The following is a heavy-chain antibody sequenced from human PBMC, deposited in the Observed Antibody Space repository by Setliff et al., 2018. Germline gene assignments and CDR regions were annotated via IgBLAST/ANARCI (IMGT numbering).Heavy chain of an antibody. D-gene: IGHD5-12*01. J-gene: IGHJ4*02. CDR1: GGSISSGGYY. Sequence: SETLSLTCTVSGGSISSGGYYWSWIRQHPGKGLEWIEYIYYSGSTYYNPSLKSRVTISVDTSKNQFSLKLSSVTAADTAVYYCARARYSGYVDYWGQGTLVTVSS. V-gene: IGHV4-31*03. CDR3: ARARYSGYVDY. CDR2: IYYSGST.